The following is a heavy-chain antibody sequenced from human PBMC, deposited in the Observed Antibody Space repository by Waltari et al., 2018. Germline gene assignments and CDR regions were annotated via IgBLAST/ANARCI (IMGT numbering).Heavy chain of an antibody. D-gene: IGHD3-22*01. CDR3: ARDYDSSGHNRFGI. CDR2: SYYSGSN. Sequence: HAVRGLEGFGYSYYSGSNYYNPSLRIRVTISVDASKNQFSLKLRSVTAAESAVYYCARDYDSSGHNRFGIWGQGT. V-gene: IGHV4-31*02. J-gene: IGHJ3*02.